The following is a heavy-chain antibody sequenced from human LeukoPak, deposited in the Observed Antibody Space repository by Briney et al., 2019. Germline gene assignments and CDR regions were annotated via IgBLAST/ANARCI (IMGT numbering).Heavy chain of an antibody. Sequence: GGSLRLSCAASGFTVSSNYMSWVPQAPGKGLEWVSVIYSGGSTYYADSVKGRFTISRDNSKNTLYLQMNSLRPEDAAVYYCAKDGSSWYLTYYFDYWGQGTLVTVSS. CDR3: AKDGSSWYLTYYFDY. V-gene: IGHV3-53*05. D-gene: IGHD6-13*01. J-gene: IGHJ4*02. CDR2: IYSGGST. CDR1: GFTVSSNY.